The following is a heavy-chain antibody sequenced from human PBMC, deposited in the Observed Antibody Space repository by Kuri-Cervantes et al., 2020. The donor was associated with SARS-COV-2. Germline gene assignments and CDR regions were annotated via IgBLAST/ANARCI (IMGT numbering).Heavy chain of an antibody. V-gene: IGHV3-66*03. CDR3: ARGAAAADYFFYGMDV. CDR2: IYSSGNT. CDR1: GFTVSTNY. D-gene: IGHD6-13*01. J-gene: IGHJ6*02. Sequence: GGSLRLSCAASGFTVSTNYMSWVRQAPGKGLEWVSLIYSSGNTHYADSVKGRFTISRDNSKSTLFLQMNSLRAEDTAEYYCARGAAAADYFFYGMDVWGRGTTVTVSS.